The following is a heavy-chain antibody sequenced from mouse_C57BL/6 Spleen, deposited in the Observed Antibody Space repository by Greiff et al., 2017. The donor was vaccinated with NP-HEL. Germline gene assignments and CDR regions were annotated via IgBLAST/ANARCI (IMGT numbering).Heavy chain of an antibody. J-gene: IGHJ1*03. V-gene: IGHV5-9-1*02. D-gene: IGHD1-1*01. CDR2: ISSGGDYI. Sequence: EVKLVESGEGLVKPGGSLKLSCAASGFTFSSYAMSWVRQTPEKRLEWVAYISSGGDYIYYADTVKGRFTISRDNARNTLYLQMSSLKSEDTAMYYCTRAITTVVATRYFDVWGTGTTVTVSS. CDR3: TRAITTVVATRYFDV. CDR1: GFTFSSYA.